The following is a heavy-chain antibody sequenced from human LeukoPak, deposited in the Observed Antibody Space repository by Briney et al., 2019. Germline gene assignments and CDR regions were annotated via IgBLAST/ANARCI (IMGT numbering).Heavy chain of an antibody. CDR3: ARDASNWSAFDS. D-gene: IGHD1-20*01. V-gene: IGHV1-2*06. CDR2: INPNSGVT. J-gene: IGHJ5*01. Sequence: ASVKVSCKASGYTLSGYSMHWVRQAPGQGLEWMGRINPNSGVTYYAQKFQGRVTMTSDTSITTAYMELSSLTSDDTATYYCARDASNWSAFDSWGQGTLVIASS. CDR1: GYTLSGYS.